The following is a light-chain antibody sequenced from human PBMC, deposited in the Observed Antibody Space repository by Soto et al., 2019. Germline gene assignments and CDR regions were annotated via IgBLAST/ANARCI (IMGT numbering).Light chain of an antibody. J-gene: IGKJ4*01. CDR1: QGIGVY. CDR3: QKYNSAPLT. V-gene: IGKV1-27*01. CDR2: AAS. Sequence: DIQMTQSPSSLSASLGDRVTITCRASQGIGVYLAWFQQKPGKVPKLLIYAASALQSGVPSRFSGSGSGTDFTPTISSLQPEDIATYYCQKYNSAPLTFGGGTRVEIK.